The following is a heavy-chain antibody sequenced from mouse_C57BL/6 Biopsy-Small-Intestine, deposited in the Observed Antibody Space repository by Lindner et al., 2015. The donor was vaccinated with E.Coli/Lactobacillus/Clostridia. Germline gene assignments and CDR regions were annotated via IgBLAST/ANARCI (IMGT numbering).Heavy chain of an antibody. Sequence: VQLQESGPELVKPGASVKISCKASGYSFTDYNMNWVKQSNGKSLEWIGVVNPNYGTPSCNQKFKGKATLTVDQSSSTAYMQLNSLTSGDSAVYYCARSGYDEGVYFDVWGTGTTVTVSS. D-gene: IGHD2-2*01. CDR1: GYSFTDYN. CDR2: VNPNYGTP. V-gene: IGHV1-39*01. J-gene: IGHJ1*03. CDR3: ARSGYDEGVYFDV.